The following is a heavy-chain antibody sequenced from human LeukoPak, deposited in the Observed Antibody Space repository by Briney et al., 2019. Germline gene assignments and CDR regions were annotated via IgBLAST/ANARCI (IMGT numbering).Heavy chain of an antibody. D-gene: IGHD6-13*01. CDR1: GFTFSNAW. V-gene: IGHV3-15*01. Sequence: GGSLRLSCAASGFTFSNAWMSWVRQAPGKGLEWVGRIKSKTDGCTTDYAAPVKGRFTISRDDSKNTLYLQMNSLKTEDTAVYYCTTVRPVRYSSSWYGDDYWGQGTLVTVSS. CDR2: IKSKTDGCTT. J-gene: IGHJ4*02. CDR3: TTVRPVRYSSSWYGDDY.